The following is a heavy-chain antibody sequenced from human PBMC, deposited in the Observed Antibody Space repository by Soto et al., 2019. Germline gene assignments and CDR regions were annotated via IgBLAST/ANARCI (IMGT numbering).Heavy chain of an antibody. V-gene: IGHV3-33*01. D-gene: IGHD3-22*01. CDR2: IWYDGSNK. CDR3: AREKLYYYDSSGYPNWFDP. J-gene: IGHJ5*02. CDR1: RFTFSSYG. Sequence: GWSRSLSCAASRFTFSSYGMHWVRQAPGKGREWVAVIWYDGSNKYYADSVKGRFTISRDNSKNTLYLQMNSLRAEDTAVYYCAREKLYYYDSSGYPNWFDPWGQGTLVTVSS.